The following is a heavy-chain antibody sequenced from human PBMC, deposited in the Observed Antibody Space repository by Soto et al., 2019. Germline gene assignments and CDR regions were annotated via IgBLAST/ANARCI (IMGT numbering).Heavy chain of an antibody. Sequence: QVQLVQSGAEVKKPGSSVKVSCTASGGTFSSYAVSWGRQAPGQGLEWMGGIIPIFGTADYAQKVQGRVTITADESTSTAYMELSSLRSEDTAVYYCARGRYSYGYHPDYYYYYGMDVWGQGTTVTVSS. J-gene: IGHJ6*02. V-gene: IGHV1-69*12. CDR3: ARGRYSYGYHPDYYYYYGMDV. D-gene: IGHD5-18*01. CDR2: IIPIFGTA. CDR1: GGTFSSYA.